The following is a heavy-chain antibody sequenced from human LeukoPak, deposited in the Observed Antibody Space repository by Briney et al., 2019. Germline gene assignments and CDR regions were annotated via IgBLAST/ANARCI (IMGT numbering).Heavy chain of an antibody. V-gene: IGHV3-23*01. J-gene: IGHJ4*02. CDR3: AKVPHPHSSGPAYFDY. CDR1: GFTFSSYA. Sequence: PGGSLRLSCAASGFTFSSYAMSWVRQAPGKGLEWVSAISGSGGSTYYADSVKGRFTISRDNSKNTLYLQMNSLRAEDTAVYYCAKVPHPHSSGPAYFDYWGQGTLVTVSS. D-gene: IGHD6-19*01. CDR2: ISGSGGST.